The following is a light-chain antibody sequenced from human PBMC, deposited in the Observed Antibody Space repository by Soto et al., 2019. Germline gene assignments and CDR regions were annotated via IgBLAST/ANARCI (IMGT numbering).Light chain of an antibody. V-gene: IGLV4-69*02. CDR2: INSDGSH. CDR3: LTWGTGIPRE. Sequence: QSVLTQSPSASASLGASVKLTCTLSTGHSSYAIAWHQQQPDKGPRFLMKINSDGSHSKGEGIPDRFSGSTSGAERYLTISSLQAEDEADYYCLTWGTGIPREIGGGTKLTVL. CDR1: TGHSSYA. J-gene: IGLJ2*01.